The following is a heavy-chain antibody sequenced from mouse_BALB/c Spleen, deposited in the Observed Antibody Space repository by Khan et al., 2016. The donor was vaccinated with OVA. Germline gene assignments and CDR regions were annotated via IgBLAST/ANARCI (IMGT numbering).Heavy chain of an antibody. CDR2: ISDGGGST. CDR1: GFSFSDYY. J-gene: IGHJ3*01. CDR3: ARAGYGGFGY. Sequence: EVELVESGGGLVKPGGSLKLSCAASGFSFSDYYMYWIRQNPEKRLEWVASISDGGGSTYYPDSAKGRFTISKDNGKRNLYLQMSSLKSEDTATYYCARAGYGGFGYWGQGTLVTVSA. V-gene: IGHV5-4*02. D-gene: IGHD1-1*02.